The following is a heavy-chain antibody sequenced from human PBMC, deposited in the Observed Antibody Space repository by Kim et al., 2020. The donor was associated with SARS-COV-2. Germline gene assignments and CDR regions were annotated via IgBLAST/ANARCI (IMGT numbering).Heavy chain of an antibody. CDR3: ASQSVTYYYYGMDV. D-gene: IGHD4-17*01. CDR1: GFTVSSNY. CDR2: IYSGGST. V-gene: IGHV3-53*01. J-gene: IGHJ6*02. Sequence: GGSLRLSCAASGFTVSSNYMSWVRQAPGKGLEWVSVIYSGGSTYYADSVKGRFTISRDNSKNTLYLQMNSLRAEDTAVYYCASQSVTYYYYGMDVWGQGTTVTVSS.